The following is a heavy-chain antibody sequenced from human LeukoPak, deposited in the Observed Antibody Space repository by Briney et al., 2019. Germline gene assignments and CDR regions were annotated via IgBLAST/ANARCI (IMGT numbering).Heavy chain of an antibody. D-gene: IGHD6-13*01. CDR1: GGSISSGSHY. CDR3: ARGVSVAGTVGSGWFDP. CDR2: IYTSGST. Sequence: SETLSLTCTVSGGSISSGSHYWPWIRQPAGKGLEWIGRIYTSGSTNYNPSLKSRVTMSVDTSKNQFSLKLSSVTAADTAVYYCARGVSVAGTVGSGWFDPWGQGTLVTVSS. V-gene: IGHV4-61*02. J-gene: IGHJ5*02.